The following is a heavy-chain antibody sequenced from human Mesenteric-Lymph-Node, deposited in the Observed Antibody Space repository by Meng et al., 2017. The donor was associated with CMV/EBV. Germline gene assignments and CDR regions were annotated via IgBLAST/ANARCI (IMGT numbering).Heavy chain of an antibody. Sequence: ASVKVSCKASGYTFTSYYMHWVRQAPGQGLEWMGIINPSGGSTSYAQKFQGRVTMTRDTSASTAYMELSSLRSEDMAVYYCARGELVVVVVAAKGGGIDYWGQGTLVTVSS. CDR2: INPSGGST. D-gene: IGHD2-15*01. CDR1: GYTFTSYY. CDR3: ARGELVVVVVAAKGGGIDY. J-gene: IGHJ4*02. V-gene: IGHV1-46*01.